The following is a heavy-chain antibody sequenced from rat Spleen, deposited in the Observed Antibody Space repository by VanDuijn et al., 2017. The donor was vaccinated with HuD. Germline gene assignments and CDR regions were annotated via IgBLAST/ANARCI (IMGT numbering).Heavy chain of an antibody. D-gene: IGHD4-6*01. Sequence: EVQLVESGGGLVQPGRSLKLSCVASGFTFNNYWMTWIRQAPGKGLEWVASITSGGSNTYYPDSVKGRFTISRDNAKSTLYLQMDSLRSEDTATYYCARHWGYWGQGVMVTVSS. CDR3: ARHWGY. CDR1: GFTFNNYW. V-gene: IGHV5-31*01. CDR2: ITSGGSNT. J-gene: IGHJ2*01.